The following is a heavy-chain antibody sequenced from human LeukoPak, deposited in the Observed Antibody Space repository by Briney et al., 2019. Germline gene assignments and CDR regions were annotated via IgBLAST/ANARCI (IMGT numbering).Heavy chain of an antibody. CDR2: ISSSSSYI. V-gene: IGHV3-21*01. D-gene: IGHD6-6*01. CDR1: GFTFSSYS. Sequence: GGSLRLSCAASGFTFSSYSMNWVRQAPGKGLEWVSSISSSSSYIYYADSVKGRFTISRDNAKNSLYLQMNSLRAEDTAVYYCASLTYSLYSSSSGVDYWGQGTLVTASS. J-gene: IGHJ4*02. CDR3: ASLTYSLYSSSSGVDY.